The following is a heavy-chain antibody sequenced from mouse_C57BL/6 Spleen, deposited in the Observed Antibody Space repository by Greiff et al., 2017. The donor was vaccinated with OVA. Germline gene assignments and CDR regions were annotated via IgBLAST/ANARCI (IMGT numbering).Heavy chain of an antibody. J-gene: IGHJ3*01. Sequence: QVQLKESGAELVKPGASVKLSCKASGYTFTEYTIHWVKQRSGQGLEWIGWFYPGSGSIKYNEKFKDKATLTADKSSSTVYMELSRLTSEDSAVYFCARHEDTPLYYGSSEFAYWGQGTLVTVSA. CDR3: ARHEDTPLYYGSSEFAY. CDR1: GYTFTEYT. V-gene: IGHV1-62-2*01. D-gene: IGHD1-1*01. CDR2: FYPGSGSI.